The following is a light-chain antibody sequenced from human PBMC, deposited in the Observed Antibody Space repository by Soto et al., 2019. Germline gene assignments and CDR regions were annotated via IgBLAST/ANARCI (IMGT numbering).Light chain of an antibody. CDR2: DAS. V-gene: IGKV3-11*01. CDR3: QQRSSWPLT. CDR1: QSIRSY. Sequence: EIVLTQSPATLSLSPGDSATLSCRASQSIRSYLAWYQQKRGQAPRLLIYDASNRATGIPARFSGSGSGTDFSLTISSLEPEDFVVYYCQQRSSWPLTFGGGTKVEIK. J-gene: IGKJ4*01.